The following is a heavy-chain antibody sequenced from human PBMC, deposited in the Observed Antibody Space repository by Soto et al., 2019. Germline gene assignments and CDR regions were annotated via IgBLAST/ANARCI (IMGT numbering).Heavy chain of an antibody. Sequence: ASVKVSCKASGYTFTSYGISWVRQAPGQGLEWMGWISAYNGNTNYAQKFQGRVTMTTDTSTSTAYMELRSLGSDDTAVYYCARVTEYQLLYGGRYGMDVWGQGTTVTVSS. CDR1: GYTFTSYG. CDR2: ISAYNGNT. CDR3: ARVTEYQLLYGGRYGMDV. D-gene: IGHD2-2*02. V-gene: IGHV1-18*01. J-gene: IGHJ6*02.